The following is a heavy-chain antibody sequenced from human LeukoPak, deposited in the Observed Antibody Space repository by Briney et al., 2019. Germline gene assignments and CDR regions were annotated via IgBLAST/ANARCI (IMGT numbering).Heavy chain of an antibody. CDR3: AKSVTTMVRGYFDY. J-gene: IGHJ4*02. V-gene: IGHV3-30*02. CDR1: GFTFSSYG. CDR2: IRYDGSNK. Sequence: GGSLRLSCAASGFTFSSYGMHWVRQAPGKGLEWVAFIRYDGSNKYYADSVKGRFTISRDNSKNTLYLQMNSLRAEDTAVYYCAKSVTTMVRGYFDYWGQGTLVTGSS. D-gene: IGHD3-10*01.